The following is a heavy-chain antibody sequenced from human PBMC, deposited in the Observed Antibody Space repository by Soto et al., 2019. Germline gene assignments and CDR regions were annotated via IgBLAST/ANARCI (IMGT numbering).Heavy chain of an antibody. CDR1: GYTFTSYG. CDR3: ARDIYYDSSGYYDY. J-gene: IGHJ4*02. Sequence: ASVKVSCKASGYTFTSYGISWVRQAPGQGLEWMGWISAYNGNTNYAQKLQGRVTMTTDTSTSTAYMELRSLRSDDTAVYYCARDIYYDSSGYYDYWGRGTLVTVSS. CDR2: ISAYNGNT. D-gene: IGHD3-22*01. V-gene: IGHV1-18*01.